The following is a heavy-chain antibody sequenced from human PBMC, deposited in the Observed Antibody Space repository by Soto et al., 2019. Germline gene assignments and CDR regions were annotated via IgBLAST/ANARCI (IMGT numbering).Heavy chain of an antibody. J-gene: IGHJ4*02. CDR3: ARETDTSMVDY. V-gene: IGHV1-8*01. CDR1: GFNFSTYY. D-gene: IGHD5-18*01. Sequence: QEQLVQSGAEVKKPGASVKVSCQTSGFNFSTYYFNWVRQAAGQGPEWMGWLNPRNGQTGYVQKFRGRVTMTRDTSIATVYLELSRLTSEDTAIYCCARETDTSMVDYWGQGTLVTVSS. CDR2: LNPRNGQT.